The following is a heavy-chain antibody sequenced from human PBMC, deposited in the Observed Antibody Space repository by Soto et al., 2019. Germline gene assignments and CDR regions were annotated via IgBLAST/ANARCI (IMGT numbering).Heavy chain of an antibody. D-gene: IGHD1-26*01. CDR3: ARDKNGSPPFDY. Sequence: QVHLQESGPGLVKPSETLSLTCTVSGASIRNYYWSWIRQPPGKGLEWIAFSHYSGSTTYNPSLNGRVTMSVDPSKHQFSLKLTSVTAADTAVYYCARDKNGSPPFDYWGQGILVTVSS. CDR2: SHYSGST. J-gene: IGHJ4*02. V-gene: IGHV4-59*01. CDR1: GASIRNYY.